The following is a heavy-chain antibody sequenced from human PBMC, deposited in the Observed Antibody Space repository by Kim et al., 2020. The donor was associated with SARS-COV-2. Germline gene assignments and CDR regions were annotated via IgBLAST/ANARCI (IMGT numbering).Heavy chain of an antibody. D-gene: IGHD3-10*01. V-gene: IGHV3-7*01. J-gene: IGHJ4*02. CDR3: ATALRPTRG. CDR2: SEK. Sequence: SEKYKVDSVKGRFTISRDNAKNSLYLQMNSLRAEDTAVYYCATALRPTRGWGQGTLVTVSS.